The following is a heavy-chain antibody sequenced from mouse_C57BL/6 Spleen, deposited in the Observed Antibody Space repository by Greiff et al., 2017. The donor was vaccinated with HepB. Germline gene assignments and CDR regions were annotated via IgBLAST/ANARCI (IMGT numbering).Heavy chain of an antibody. V-gene: IGHV1-82*01. D-gene: IGHD2-1*01. CDR3: ARDYGNGGFDY. J-gene: IGHJ2*01. CDR1: GYAFSSSW. Sequence: VQVVESGPELVKPGASVKISCKASGYAFSSSWMNWVKQRPGKGLEWIGRIYPGDGDTNYNGKFKGKATLTADKSSSTAYMQLSSLTSEDSAVYFCARDYGNGGFDYWGQGTTLTVSS. CDR2: IYPGDGDT.